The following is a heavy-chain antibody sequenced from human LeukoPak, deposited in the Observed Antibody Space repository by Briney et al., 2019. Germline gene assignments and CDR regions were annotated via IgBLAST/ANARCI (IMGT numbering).Heavy chain of an antibody. Sequence: ASVKVSCKASGYTFTGYYMHWVRQAPGQGLEWMGWINPNSGGTNYAQKFQGRVTMTRDTSISTAYMELSSLRSEDTAVYYCARHFVGARAFDIWGQGTMVTVSS. CDR3: ARHFVGARAFDI. CDR2: INPNSGGT. J-gene: IGHJ3*02. D-gene: IGHD1-26*01. V-gene: IGHV1-2*02. CDR1: GYTFTGYY.